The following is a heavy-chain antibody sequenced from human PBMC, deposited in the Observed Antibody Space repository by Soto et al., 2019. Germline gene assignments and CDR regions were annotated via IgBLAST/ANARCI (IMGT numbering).Heavy chain of an antibody. CDR3: AGAVPAAISGEPSYYYYYGMDV. Sequence: GGSLRLSCAASGFTFSSYAMSWVRQAPGKGLEWVPAISGSGGSTYYADSVKGRFTISRDNSKNTLYLQMNSLRAEDTAVYYCAGAVPAAISGEPSYYYYYGMDVWGQGTTVTVSS. CDR2: ISGSGGST. J-gene: IGHJ6*02. D-gene: IGHD2-2*02. CDR1: GFTFSSYA. V-gene: IGHV3-23*01.